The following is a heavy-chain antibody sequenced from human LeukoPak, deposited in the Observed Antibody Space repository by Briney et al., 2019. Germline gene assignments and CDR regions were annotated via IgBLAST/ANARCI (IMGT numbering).Heavy chain of an antibody. CDR1: GYTLTELF. V-gene: IGHV1-24*01. CDR3: ATGVDTAMFPFDY. Sequence: ASVKVSCKVSGYTLTELFMHWVRQAPGKGLEWMGGFDPEDGETIYAQKFQGRVTMTEDTSTDTAYMELSSLRSEDTAVYYCATGVDTAMFPFDYWGQGTLVTVSS. D-gene: IGHD5-18*01. J-gene: IGHJ4*02. CDR2: FDPEDGET.